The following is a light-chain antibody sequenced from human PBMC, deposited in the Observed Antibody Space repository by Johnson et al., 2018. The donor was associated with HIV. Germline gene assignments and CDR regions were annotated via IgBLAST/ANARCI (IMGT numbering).Light chain of an antibody. V-gene: IGLV1-51*01. CDR1: STNIENNY. CDR2: DNN. CDR3: GTWVSTLSAEV. Sequence: QAVLTQPPSVSAASGQRVDISCSGGSTNIENNYVSWYQQLPHTAPKLLISDNNKRPSGIPDRFSGSKSGTSATLGITGPQTGDEADYYGGTWVSTLSAEVFGTGTKVTVL. J-gene: IGLJ1*01.